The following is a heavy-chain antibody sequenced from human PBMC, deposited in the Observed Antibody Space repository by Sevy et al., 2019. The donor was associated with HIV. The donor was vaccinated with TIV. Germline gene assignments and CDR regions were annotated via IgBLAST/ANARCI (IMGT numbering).Heavy chain of an antibody. CDR2: IYYSGST. CDR3: ARSPRGYSYGYHYYYGMDV. CDR1: GGSISSYY. V-gene: IGHV4-59*13. Sequence: SETLSLTCTVSGGSISSYYWSWIRQPPGKGLEWIGYIYYSGSTNYNPSLKSRGTISVDTSKNQFSLKLSSVTAADTAVYYCARSPRGYSYGYHYYYGMDVWGQGTTVTVSS. J-gene: IGHJ6*02. D-gene: IGHD5-18*01.